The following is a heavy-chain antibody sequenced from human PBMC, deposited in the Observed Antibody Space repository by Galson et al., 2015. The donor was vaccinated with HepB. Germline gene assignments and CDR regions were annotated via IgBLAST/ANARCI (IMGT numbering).Heavy chain of an antibody. Sequence: SVKVSCKASGYTFTSYAMHWVRQAPGQRLEWMGWINASNGNTKYSQKFQGRVTITRDTSASTAYMELSSLRSEDTAVYYCASHPYGSGSYLGGMDVWGQGTTVTVSS. CDR1: GYTFTSYA. V-gene: IGHV1-3*01. CDR3: ASHPYGSGSYLGGMDV. CDR2: INASNGNT. J-gene: IGHJ6*02. D-gene: IGHD3-10*01.